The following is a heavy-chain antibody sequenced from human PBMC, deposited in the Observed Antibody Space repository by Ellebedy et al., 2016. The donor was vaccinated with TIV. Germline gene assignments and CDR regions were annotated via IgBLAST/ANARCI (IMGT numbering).Heavy chain of an antibody. Sequence: GESLKISCAASGFTFTIYAMTWVRQAPGKGLEWVSSISSTGYYIYYAASVRGRFTISRDDAKKSLFLQMDSLRAEDTGVYYCAADASLVHWGQGALVTVSS. CDR2: ISSTGYYI. V-gene: IGHV3-21*01. CDR1: GFTFTIYA. J-gene: IGHJ4*02. CDR3: AADASLVH. D-gene: IGHD2-8*02.